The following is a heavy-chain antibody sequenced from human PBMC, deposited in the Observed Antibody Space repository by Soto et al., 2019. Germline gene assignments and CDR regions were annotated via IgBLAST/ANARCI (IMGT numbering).Heavy chain of an antibody. CDR3: TTGSVEGV. CDR2: IKTKTHGERT. Sequence: EVQLVESGGGSVKPGGSLTLSCAASGFAFSNAWMNWVRQAPGKGLEWVGRIKTKTHGERTDYAAPVKGRFSISRDDSKYTLYMQISSLKVDDTAVYYCTTGSVEGVLGQGTTVTVS. CDR1: GFAFSNAW. V-gene: IGHV3-15*07. D-gene: IGHD2-15*01. J-gene: IGHJ6*02.